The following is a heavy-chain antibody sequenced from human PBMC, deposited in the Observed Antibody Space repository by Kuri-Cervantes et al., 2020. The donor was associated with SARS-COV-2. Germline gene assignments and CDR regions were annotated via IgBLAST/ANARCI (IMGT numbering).Heavy chain of an antibody. CDR1: GFTFSSYW. CDR3: ARDRAYSSSEYNWFDP. Sequence: GESLKISCAASGFTFSSYWMSWVRQAPGKGLEWVANIKQDGSEKYYVDSVKGRFTIPRDNAKNSLYLQMNSLRAEDTAVYYCARDRAYSSSEYNWFDPWGQGTLVTVSS. J-gene: IGHJ5*02. D-gene: IGHD6-6*01. V-gene: IGHV3-7*01. CDR2: IKQDGSEK.